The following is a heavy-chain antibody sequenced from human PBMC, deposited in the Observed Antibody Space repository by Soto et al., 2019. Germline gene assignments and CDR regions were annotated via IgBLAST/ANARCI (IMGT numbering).Heavy chain of an antibody. V-gene: IGHV3-23*01. J-gene: IGHJ6*03. D-gene: IGHD4-17*01. CDR3: ARGPGQPNTNYGFYYYYYMDV. CDR2: ISGGGGST. Sequence: EVQLLESGGGLAQPGGSLRLSCAASGFTFSNCAMSWVRQAPGKGLEWVSSISGGGGSTYYADSVQGRFAISRDNSQNPLYLQMNSLRAEDTAVYHSARGPGQPNTNYGFYYYYYMDVWGRGSTVTDSS. CDR1: GFTFSNCA.